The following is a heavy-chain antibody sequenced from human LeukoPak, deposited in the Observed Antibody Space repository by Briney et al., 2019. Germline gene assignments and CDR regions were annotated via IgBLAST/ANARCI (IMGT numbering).Heavy chain of an antibody. CDR1: GFTFSNYG. V-gene: IGHV3-30*18. CDR2: VSSTGSAQ. CDR3: VKEFGGHTYGAYFDF. D-gene: IGHD5-18*01. J-gene: IGHJ4*02. Sequence: GRSLRLSCAASGFTFSNYGMQWVCQAPGKGLEWVAVVSSTGSAQYYDDSVRGRFTISRDNAEDMLYLQMKSLRPEDTAVYYCVKEFGGHTYGAYFDFWGLGTLVTVSS.